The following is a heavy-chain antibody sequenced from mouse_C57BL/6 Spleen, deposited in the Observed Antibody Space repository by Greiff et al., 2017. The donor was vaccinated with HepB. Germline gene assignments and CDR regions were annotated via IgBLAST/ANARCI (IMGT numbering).Heavy chain of an antibody. V-gene: IGHV5-6*01. Sequence: EVKVIESGGDLVKPGGSLKLSCAASGFTFSSYGMSWVRQTPDKRLEWVATISSGGSYTYYPDSVKGRFTISRDNAKNTLYLQMSSLKSEDTAMYYCARQESNLDYWGQGTTLTVSS. CDR3: ARQESNLDY. D-gene: IGHD2-5*01. J-gene: IGHJ2*01. CDR2: ISSGGSYT. CDR1: GFTFSSYG.